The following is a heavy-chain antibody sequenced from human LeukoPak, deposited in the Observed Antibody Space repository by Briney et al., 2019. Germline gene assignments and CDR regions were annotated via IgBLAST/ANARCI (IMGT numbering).Heavy chain of an antibody. CDR2: IRSKANSYAT. D-gene: IGHD4-17*01. J-gene: IGHJ4*02. CDR3: AKPKINDYGDYFDY. V-gene: IGHV3-73*01. Sequence: PGGSLKLSCAASGFTFSGSAMHWVRQASGKGLEWVGRIRSKANSYATAYAASVKGRFTISRDDSKNTAYLQMNSLKTEDTAVYYCAKPKINDYGDYFDYWGQGTLVTVSS. CDR1: GFTFSGSA.